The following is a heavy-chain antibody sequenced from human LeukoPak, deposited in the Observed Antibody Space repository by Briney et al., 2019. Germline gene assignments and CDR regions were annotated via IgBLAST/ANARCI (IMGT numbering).Heavy chain of an antibody. CDR3: ARALTYYDFWSGCPNFDY. J-gene: IGHJ4*02. Sequence: SETLSLTCTVSGYSISSGYFWGWIRQPPGKGLEWIGSVYHSGSTYYNPSLKSRVTISVDTSKNQFSLKLSSVTAADTAVYYCARALTYYDFWSGCPNFDYWGQGTLVTVSS. V-gene: IGHV4-38-2*02. CDR2: VYHSGST. CDR1: GYSISSGYF. D-gene: IGHD3-3*01.